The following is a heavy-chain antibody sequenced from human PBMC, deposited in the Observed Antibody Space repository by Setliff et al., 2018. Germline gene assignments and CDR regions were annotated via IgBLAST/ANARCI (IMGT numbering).Heavy chain of an antibody. D-gene: IGHD2-15*01. J-gene: IGHJ6*03. Sequence: PSETLSLNCTVSGGPISSRNYYWGWIRQPPGKGLEWIGSIYYSGSTYYNPSLKSRITISVDTSKNQFSLKLSSVTAADTAVYYCARLHDFCSGGSCYSGYSGYYYYMDVWGKGTTVTVSS. CDR1: GGPISSRNYY. V-gene: IGHV4-39*01. CDR3: ARLHDFCSGGSCYSGYSGYYYYMDV. CDR2: IYYSGST.